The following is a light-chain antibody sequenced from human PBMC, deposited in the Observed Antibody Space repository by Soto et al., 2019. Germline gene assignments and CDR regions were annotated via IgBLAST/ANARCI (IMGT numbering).Light chain of an antibody. J-gene: IGLJ1*01. Sequence: QSALTKPPSASGSPGQSVTISCTGTSSDVGGYNYVSWYQQHPGKAPKLMIYEVSKRPSGVPDRFSGSKSGNTASLTVSGLQAEDEADYYCSSYAGSNNLYVFGTGTKVPVL. V-gene: IGLV2-8*01. CDR2: EVS. CDR1: SSDVGGYNY. CDR3: SSYAGSNNLYV.